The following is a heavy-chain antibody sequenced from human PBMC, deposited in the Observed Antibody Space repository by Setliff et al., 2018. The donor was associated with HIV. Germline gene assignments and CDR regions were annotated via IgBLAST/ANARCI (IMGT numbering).Heavy chain of an antibody. CDR2: IYHSGRT. V-gene: IGHV4-39*07. Sequence: ASETLSLTCTVSGGSISSNSYYWGWIRQPPGKGLEWIGSIYHSGRTYYNPSLKSRVTISVDTSKNQFSLKLTSVTAADTAVYYCARVGYHGSGRYSFDYWGQGTLVTVSS. CDR1: GGSISSNSYY. J-gene: IGHJ4*02. CDR3: ARVGYHGSGRYSFDY. D-gene: IGHD3-10*01.